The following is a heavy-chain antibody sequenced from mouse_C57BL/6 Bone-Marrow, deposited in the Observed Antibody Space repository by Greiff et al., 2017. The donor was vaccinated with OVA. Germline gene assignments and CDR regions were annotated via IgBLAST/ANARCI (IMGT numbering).Heavy chain of an antibody. V-gene: IGHV2-3*01. CDR3: AKPREWLLRGDYAMDY. D-gene: IGHD2-3*01. Sequence: VKVVESGPGLVAPSQSLSITCTVSGFSLTSYGVSWVRQPPGKGLEWLGVIWGDGSTNYHSALISRLSISKDNSKSQVFLKLNSLQTDDTATYYCAKPREWLLRGDYAMDYWGQGTSVTVSS. J-gene: IGHJ4*01. CDR2: IWGDGST. CDR1: GFSLTSYG.